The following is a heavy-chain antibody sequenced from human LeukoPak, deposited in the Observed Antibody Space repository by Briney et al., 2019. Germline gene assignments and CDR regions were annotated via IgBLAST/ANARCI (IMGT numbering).Heavy chain of an antibody. J-gene: IGHJ4*02. CDR2: INHSGST. D-gene: IGHD3-3*01. CDR1: GGSFSGYY. CDR3: ARSPPYDFWSGYYIGYYFDY. Sequence: SETLSLTCAVCGGSFSGYYWSWIRQPTGKGLEWIGEINHSGSTNYNPSLKSRVTISVDTSKNQFSLKLSSVTAADTAVYYCARSPPYDFWSGYYIGYYFDYWGQGTLVTVSS. V-gene: IGHV4-34*01.